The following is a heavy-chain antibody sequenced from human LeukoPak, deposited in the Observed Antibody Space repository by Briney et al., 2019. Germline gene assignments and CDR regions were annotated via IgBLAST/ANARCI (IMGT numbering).Heavy chain of an antibody. J-gene: IGHJ4*02. Sequence: SETLSLTCSVSGGSITTYYWNWIRQPPGKGLEWIGYFSNSGSTDHNPFLKGRVSISGDTSKNQFSLRLSSVTAADTAFYYCARTYSTSLVFDYWGQGILVTVSS. V-gene: IGHV4-59*01. CDR3: ARTYSTSLVFDY. CDR2: FSNSGST. D-gene: IGHD6-6*01. CDR1: GGSITTYY.